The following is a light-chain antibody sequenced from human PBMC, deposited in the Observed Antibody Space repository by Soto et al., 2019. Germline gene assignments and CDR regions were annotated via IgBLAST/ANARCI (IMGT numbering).Light chain of an antibody. Sequence: EIVLTQSPGTLSLSPGERTTLSCRPSQSVSSSYLAWYQQKPGQAPRLLIYAASSRATGIPDRFSGSGSGTDFTLTISRLEPEDFAVYYCQQYGSSRWTFGQGTKVDIK. V-gene: IGKV3-20*01. J-gene: IGKJ1*01. CDR2: AAS. CDR1: QSVSSSY. CDR3: QQYGSSRWT.